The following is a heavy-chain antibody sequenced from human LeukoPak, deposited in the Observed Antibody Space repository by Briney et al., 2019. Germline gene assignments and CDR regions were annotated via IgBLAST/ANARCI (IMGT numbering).Heavy chain of an antibody. CDR2: IIPIFGTA. Sequence: SVKVSCKASGGTFSSYAISWVRQAPGQGLEWMEGIIPIFGTANYAQKFQGRVTITADKSTSTAYMELSSLRSEDTAVYYCARGDITMVRGVIIPSRFDPWGQGTLVTVSS. CDR1: GGTFSSYA. V-gene: IGHV1-69*06. CDR3: ARGDITMVRGVIIPSRFDP. J-gene: IGHJ5*02. D-gene: IGHD3-10*01.